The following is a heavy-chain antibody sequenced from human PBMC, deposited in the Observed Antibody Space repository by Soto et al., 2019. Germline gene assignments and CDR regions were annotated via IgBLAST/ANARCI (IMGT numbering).Heavy chain of an antibody. V-gene: IGHV4-4*02. CDR2: IYHLGTT. J-gene: IGHJ5*02. Sequence: PSETLSLTCTVSGDTVSGTRWWSWVRLSPGRGLEWIGDIYHLGTTNYNPSLKRRVSISLDKSKNQFSLKLTSVTAADTAVYFCARTGKFYYYDMSGLPFDPWGPGVLVTVSS. D-gene: IGHD3-22*01. CDR3: ARTGKFYYYDMSGLPFDP. CDR1: GDTVSGTRW.